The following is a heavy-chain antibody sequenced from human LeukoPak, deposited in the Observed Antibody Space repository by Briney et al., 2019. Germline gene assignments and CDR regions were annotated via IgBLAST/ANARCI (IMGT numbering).Heavy chain of an antibody. J-gene: IGHJ4*02. Sequence: GGSLRLSCAASGFTFSSYAMSWVRQAPGKGLEWVSAISGSGGSTYYADSVKGRFTISRDNSKNTLYLQMNSLRAEDTAVYYCAKVESPYCSGRSCFLDYWGQGTLVTVSS. CDR1: GFTFSSYA. CDR3: AKVESPYCSGRSCFLDY. V-gene: IGHV3-23*01. CDR2: ISGSGGST. D-gene: IGHD2-15*01.